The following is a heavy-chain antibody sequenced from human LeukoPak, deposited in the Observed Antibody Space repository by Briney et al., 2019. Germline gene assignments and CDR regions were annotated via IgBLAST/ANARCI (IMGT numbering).Heavy chain of an antibody. V-gene: IGHV4-31*03. CDR2: IYYSGST. CDR3: ARELRYSYGLFDY. CDR1: GGSISSGGYC. J-gene: IGHJ4*02. Sequence: PSQTLSLTCTVSGGSISSGGYCWSWIRQHPGKGLEWIGYIYYSGSTYYNPSLKSRVTISVDTSKNQFSLKLSSVTAADTAVYYCARELRYSYGLFDYWGQGTLVTVSS. D-gene: IGHD5-18*01.